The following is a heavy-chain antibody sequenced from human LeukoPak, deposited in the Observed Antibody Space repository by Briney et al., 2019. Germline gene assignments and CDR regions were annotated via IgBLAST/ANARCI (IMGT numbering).Heavy chain of an antibody. CDR2: IYYSGST. J-gene: IGHJ6*02. V-gene: IGHV4-31*03. Sequence: PSETLSLTCIVSGGSISSGVYYWSWIRQHPGKGLEWIGYIYYSGSTYYNPSLKSRVTISVDTSKNQFSLKLSSVTAADTTVYYCALEGPNYYYYGMDVWGQGTTVTVSS. CDR3: ALEGPNYYYYGMDV. CDR1: GGSISSGVYY.